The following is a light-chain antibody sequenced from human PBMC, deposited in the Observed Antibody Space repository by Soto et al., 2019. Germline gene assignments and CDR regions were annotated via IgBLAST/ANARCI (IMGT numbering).Light chain of an antibody. V-gene: IGKV3-15*01. CDR2: GAS. CDR1: QSVSSN. Sequence: EIVMTQSPATLSVSPGEGATLSCRASQSVSSNLAWYQHKPGQAPRLLIYGASTRATGIPARFSGSGSGTEFTLTISSLQSEDFAVYHCQQYNNWPPYTFGQGTKLEIK. J-gene: IGKJ2*01. CDR3: QQYNNWPPYT.